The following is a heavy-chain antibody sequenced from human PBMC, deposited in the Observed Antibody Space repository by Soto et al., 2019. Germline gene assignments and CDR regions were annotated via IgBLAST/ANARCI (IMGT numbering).Heavy chain of an antibody. CDR3: ARGPDYFDSSGYRLDY. D-gene: IGHD3-22*01. J-gene: IGHJ4*02. CDR2: IIPIFGTV. V-gene: IGHV1-69*12. CDR1: GGTFSSYT. Sequence: QVQLVQSGAEVKKPGSSVKVSCKASGGTFSSYTISWVRQAPAQGLEWMGGIIPIFGTVNYAPKFQGRVTITADESTSTAYMELNSLRSEDTAVFYCARGPDYFDSSGYRLDYWGQGTLVTVSS.